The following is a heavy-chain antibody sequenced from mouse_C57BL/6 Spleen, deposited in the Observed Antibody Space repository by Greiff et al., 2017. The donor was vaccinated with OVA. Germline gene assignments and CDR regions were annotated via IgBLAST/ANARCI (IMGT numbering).Heavy chain of an antibody. CDR1: GYTFTSYW. V-gene: IGHV1-64*01. CDR2: IHPNSGST. Sequence: QVQLQQPGAELVKPGASVKLSCKASGYTFTSYWMHWVKQRPGQGLEWIGMIHPNSGSTNYNEKFKSKATLTVDKSSSTAYMQLSSLTSADSAVSYCSRSEHYGPPIDYWGQGTTLTVSS. D-gene: IGHD1-1*02. CDR3: SRSEHYGPPIDY. J-gene: IGHJ2*01.